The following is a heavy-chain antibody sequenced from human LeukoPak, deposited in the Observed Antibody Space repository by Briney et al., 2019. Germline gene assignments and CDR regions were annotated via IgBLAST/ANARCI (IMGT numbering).Heavy chain of an antibody. V-gene: IGHV3-53*01. D-gene: IGHD3-3*02. CDR2: LYSGSDT. CDR3: ARVGDHFHWYLDL. CDR1: GFSVSLNY. Sequence: GGSLTLSCAASGFSVSLNYMNWVRQAPGKGLEWVSILYSGSDTYYADSVKGRFTISRDSSKNMLFLHMNSLRAEDTAVYYGARVGDHFHWYLDLWGRGTLVTVSS. J-gene: IGHJ2*01.